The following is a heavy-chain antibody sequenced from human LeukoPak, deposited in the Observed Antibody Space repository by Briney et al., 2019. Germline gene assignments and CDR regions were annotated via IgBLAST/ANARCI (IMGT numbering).Heavy chain of an antibody. D-gene: IGHD3-22*01. V-gene: IGHV3-48*04. CDR1: GLTFSSYS. CDR3: ARDRGYDSSGYSY. Sequence: GGSVRLSCAASGLTFSSYSMSWVRRAPGKGLEWVLYISSSSSTIYYADSVKGRFSISRDNAKNSLYLQMNSLRAEDTAVYYCARDRGYDSSGYSYWGQGTLVTVSS. CDR2: ISSSSSTI. J-gene: IGHJ4*02.